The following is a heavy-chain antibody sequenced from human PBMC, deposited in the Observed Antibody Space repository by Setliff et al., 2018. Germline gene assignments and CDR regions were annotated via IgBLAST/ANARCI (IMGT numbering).Heavy chain of an antibody. V-gene: IGHV1-46*01. J-gene: IGHJ4*02. CDR3: ARAGLAAAGRKGVFDR. CDR1: GYAFTSYY. Sequence: RASVKVSCKASGYAFTSYYMYWVRQAPGQGLEWMGTINTGGGSASIVDQFQGRVTMTRDTSTSTIYLELTSLRSDDTAVYYCARAGLAAAGRKGVFDRWGQGALVTVSS. CDR2: INTGGGSA. D-gene: IGHD6-25*01.